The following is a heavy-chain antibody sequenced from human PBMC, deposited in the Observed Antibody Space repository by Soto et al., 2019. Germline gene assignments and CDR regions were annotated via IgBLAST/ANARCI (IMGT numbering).Heavy chain of an antibody. CDR3: ARYSSGWYRFDY. CDR2: IYYSGST. Sequence: SETLSLTCTVSGGSISSGGYYWSWIRQHPGKGLEWIGYIYYSGSTYYNPSLKSRVTISVDTSKNQFSLKLSSVTAAGTAVYYCARYSSGWYRFDYWGQGTLVTVSS. D-gene: IGHD6-19*01. J-gene: IGHJ4*02. CDR1: GGSISSGGYY. V-gene: IGHV4-31*03.